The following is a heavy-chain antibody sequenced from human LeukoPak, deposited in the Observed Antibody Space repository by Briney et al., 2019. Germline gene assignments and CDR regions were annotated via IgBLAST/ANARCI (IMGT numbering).Heavy chain of an antibody. Sequence: PGGSLRLSCATSGFNFFNYNMNWVRQASGKGLEWISHISSTSSTIKYADSVKGRFTISRDNAKNSLHLQMNSLRAEDTAVYYCARPRSGGTWFFDYWGQGTLVTVSS. J-gene: IGHJ4*02. V-gene: IGHV3-48*04. CDR2: ISSTSSTI. CDR1: GFNFFNYN. CDR3: ARPRSGGTWFFDY. D-gene: IGHD2-15*01.